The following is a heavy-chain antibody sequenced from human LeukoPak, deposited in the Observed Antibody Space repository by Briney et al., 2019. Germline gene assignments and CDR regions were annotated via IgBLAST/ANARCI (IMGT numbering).Heavy chain of an antibody. V-gene: IGHV3-30*02. J-gene: IGHJ4*02. CDR1: GFTVSSNY. Sequence: QAGGSLRLSCAASGFTVSSNYMSWVRQAPGKGLEWVAFIRCDGSNKYYADSVKGRFTISRDNSKNTLYLQMNSLRAEDTAVYYCAKDFTYYGSGSYYNVGDYWGQGTLVTVSS. CDR2: IRCDGSNK. CDR3: AKDFTYYGSGSYYNVGDY. D-gene: IGHD3-10*01.